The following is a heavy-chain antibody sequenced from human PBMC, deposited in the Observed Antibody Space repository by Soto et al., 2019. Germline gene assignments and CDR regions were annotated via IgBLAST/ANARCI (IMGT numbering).Heavy chain of an antibody. D-gene: IGHD3-9*01. CDR1: GGSFSGYY. CDR2: SNHRGST. J-gene: IGHJ6*03. V-gene: IGHV4-34*01. CDR3: ARLNRWGYFDWSRTPYYYYYMDV. Sequence: SETLSLTCAVYGGSFSGYYWSWIRQPPGKGLEWIGESNHRGSTNYNPSLKSRVTISVDTSKNQFSLKLSSVTAADTAVYYCARLNRWGYFDWSRTPYYYYYMDVWGKGTTVTVSS.